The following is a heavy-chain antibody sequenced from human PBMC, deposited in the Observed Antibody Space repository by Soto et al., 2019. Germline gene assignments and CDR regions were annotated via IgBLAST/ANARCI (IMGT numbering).Heavy chain of an antibody. J-gene: IGHJ4*02. V-gene: IGHV4-39*01. CDR3: ARLGLSSSSAFDY. CDR1: GGSIGSSSYY. D-gene: IGHD6-13*01. Sequence: PSETLSLTCTVSGGSIGSSSYYWGWIRQPPGKGLEWIGSIYYSGSTYYNPSLKSRVTISVDTSKNQFSLKPSSVTAADTAVYYCARLGLSSSSAFDYWGQGTLVTVSS. CDR2: IYYSGST.